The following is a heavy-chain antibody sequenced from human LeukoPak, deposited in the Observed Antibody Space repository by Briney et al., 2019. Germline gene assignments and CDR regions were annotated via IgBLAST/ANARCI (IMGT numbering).Heavy chain of an antibody. CDR1: GGSISSGGYY. CDR3: VRGPAARDAFDI. D-gene: IGHD2-2*01. V-gene: IGHV4-30-2*01. J-gene: IGHJ3*02. CDR2: IYHSGST. Sequence: PSETLSLTCTVSGGSISSGGYYWSWIRQPPGKGLEWIGYIYHSGSTYYNPSLKSRVTISVDTSKNQFSLKLSSVTAADTAVYYCVRGPAARDAFDIWGQGTMVTVSS.